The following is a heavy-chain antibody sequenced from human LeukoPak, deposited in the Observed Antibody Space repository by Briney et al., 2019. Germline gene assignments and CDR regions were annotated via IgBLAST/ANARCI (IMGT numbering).Heavy chain of an antibody. Sequence: GGSLRLSCAASGFTFSSYAMSWVRQAPGKGLEWVSAISGSGGSTYYADSVKGRFTISRDNSKNTLYLQMNSLRAEDTAVYYCAKDRPTTVVPRYYFDYWGQGTPVTVSS. CDR2: ISGSGGST. J-gene: IGHJ4*02. D-gene: IGHD4-23*01. V-gene: IGHV3-23*01. CDR1: GFTFSSYA. CDR3: AKDRPTTVVPRYYFDY.